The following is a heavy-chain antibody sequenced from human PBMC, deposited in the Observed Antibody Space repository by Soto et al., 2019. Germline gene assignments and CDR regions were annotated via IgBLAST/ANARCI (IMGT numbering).Heavy chain of an antibody. CDR2: ISGGGSA. J-gene: IGHJ4*02. CDR3: AKMARGYCGGGRSTGGVGYFDY. V-gene: IGHV3-23*01. Sequence: EVQVLDSGGGLVQPGGSLRLSCVDSGFTFSNYAVSWVRQAPGKGLEWVSSISGGGSAYYADSVKGRFTISRDNSKNTVDLQMNSLRAEDTAVYYCAKMARGYCGGGRSTGGVGYFDYWGQGTLVTVSS. D-gene: IGHD2-15*01. CDR1: GFTFSNYA.